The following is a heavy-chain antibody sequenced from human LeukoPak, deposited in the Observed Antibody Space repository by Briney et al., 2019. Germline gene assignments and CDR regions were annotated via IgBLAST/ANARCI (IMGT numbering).Heavy chain of an antibody. CDR2: ITSSSGTI. V-gene: IGHV3-48*01. Sequence: GGSLRLSCTASGFTFGDYAINWVRQAPGKGLEWISYITSSSGTIYYTDSVKGRFTISRDNAKNSLYLQMNSLRAEDTAVYYCARVAPGHDIGRGYFDYWGQGTLVTVSS. CDR1: GFTFGDYA. CDR3: ARVAPGHDIGRGYFDY. J-gene: IGHJ4*02. D-gene: IGHD2-21*01.